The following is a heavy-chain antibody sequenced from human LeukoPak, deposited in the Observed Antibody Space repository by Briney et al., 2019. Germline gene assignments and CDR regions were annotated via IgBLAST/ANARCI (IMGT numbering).Heavy chain of an antibody. CDR3: ARTLIAAAGSDDLTLDY. CDR1: GYTFTGYY. D-gene: IGHD6-13*01. V-gene: IGHV1-2*04. J-gene: IGHJ4*02. CDR2: INPNSGGT. Sequence: ASVKVSCKASGYTFTGYYMHWVRQAPGQGLEWMGWINPNSGGTNYAQKLQGWVTMTRDTSISTAYMELSRLRSDDTAVYYCARTLIAAAGSDDLTLDYWGQGTLVTVSS.